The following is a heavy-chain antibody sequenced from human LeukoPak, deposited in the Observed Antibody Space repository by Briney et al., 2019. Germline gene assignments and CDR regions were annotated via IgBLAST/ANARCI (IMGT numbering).Heavy chain of an antibody. V-gene: IGHV1-8*01. Sequence: ASVKVSCKVSGYTFTSYDIQWVRQATGQGLEWMGWMNPNSGNTGYAQKFQGRVTMTRNTSISTAYMELSSLRSEDTAVYYCARAQITGTTYAFDIWGQGTMVTVSS. J-gene: IGHJ3*02. CDR1: GYTFTSYD. D-gene: IGHD1-20*01. CDR3: ARAQITGTTYAFDI. CDR2: MNPNSGNT.